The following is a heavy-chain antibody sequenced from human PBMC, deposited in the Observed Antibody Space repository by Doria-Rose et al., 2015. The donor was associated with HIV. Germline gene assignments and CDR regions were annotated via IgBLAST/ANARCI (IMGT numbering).Heavy chain of an antibody. CDR1: GVSLSSPGMG. V-gene: IGHV2-26*01. D-gene: IGHD6-13*01. CDR2: IFPDDER. J-gene: IGHJ4*02. CDR3: ARIKSSRWYHKYYFDF. Sequence: QVTLKESGPVLVKPAEALTLTCTASGVSLSSPGMGVSWIRQPPGKALEWLANIFPDDERSYKTSLKSRLTISRGTSKSQVVLTMTDMDPVDTATYYCARIKSSRWYHKYYFDFWGQGTLVIVSA.